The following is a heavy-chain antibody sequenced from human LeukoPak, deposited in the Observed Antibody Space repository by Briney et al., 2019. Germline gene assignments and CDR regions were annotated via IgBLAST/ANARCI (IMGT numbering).Heavy chain of an antibody. J-gene: IGHJ4*02. CDR3: ARAPNYYDRPLGKN. CDR2: IYSGGST. V-gene: IGHV3-66*02. Sequence: GGSLRLSCAASGFTVSSNYMSWVRQAPGKGLEWVSVIYSGGSTYYADSVKGRFTISRDNSKDTLYLQMNSLRAEDTAVYYCARAPNYYDRPLGKNWGQGTWSPSPQ. CDR1: GFTVSSNY. D-gene: IGHD3-22*01.